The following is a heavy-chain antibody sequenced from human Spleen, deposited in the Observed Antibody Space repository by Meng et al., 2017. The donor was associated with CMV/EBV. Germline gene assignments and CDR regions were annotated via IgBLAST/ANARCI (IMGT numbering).Heavy chain of an antibody. J-gene: IGHJ4*02. Sequence: QLQESGPPLVQPSEPLSLTCTVAGGSISSSSYYWGWIRQPPGKGLEWIGSIYYSGSTYYNPSLKSRVTISVDTSKNQFSLKLSSVTAADTAVYYCAGDRYCSGGSCYFDYWGQGTLVTVSS. D-gene: IGHD2-15*01. CDR1: GGSISSSSYY. V-gene: IGHV4-39*07. CDR2: IYYSGST. CDR3: AGDRYCSGGSCYFDY.